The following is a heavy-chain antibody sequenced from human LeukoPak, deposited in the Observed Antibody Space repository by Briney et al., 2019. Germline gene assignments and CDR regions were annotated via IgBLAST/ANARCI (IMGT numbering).Heavy chain of an antibody. Sequence: GGSLRLSCAASGFTFSSYGMHWIRQAPGKGLEWVGLIGSRADNHATLYGASMEGKFTISRDDSKNTAYLQMNSLKTEDTAVYYCTRHLDGIAAYDYWGQGSLVTVSS. CDR3: TRHLDGIAAYDY. J-gene: IGHJ4*02. CDR1: GFTFSSYG. CDR2: IGSRADNHAT. D-gene: IGHD6-13*01. V-gene: IGHV3-73*01.